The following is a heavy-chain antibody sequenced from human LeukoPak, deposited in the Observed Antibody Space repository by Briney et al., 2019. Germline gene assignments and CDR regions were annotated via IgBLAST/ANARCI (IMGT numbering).Heavy chain of an antibody. Sequence: PGGSLRLSCTASGLTFSNAWMTWVRQAPGKGLQWVSGFSGSGGKTYYADSVKGRFTISRDNSKNTLYLQMNSLRAEDTAVYYCAKDIVVVTDWGQGTLVTVSS. CDR3: AKDIVVVTD. D-gene: IGHD2-21*02. V-gene: IGHV3-23*01. J-gene: IGHJ4*02. CDR1: GLTFSNAW. CDR2: FSGSGGKT.